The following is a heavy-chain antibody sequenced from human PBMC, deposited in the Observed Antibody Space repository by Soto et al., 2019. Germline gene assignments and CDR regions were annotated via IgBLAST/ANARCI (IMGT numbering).Heavy chain of an antibody. CDR1: GGSISSSSYY. CDR2: IYYSGST. Sequence: ASETLSLTCTVSGGSISSSSYYWGWIRQPPGKGLEWIGSIYYSGSTYYNPSLKSRVTISVDTSKNQFSLKLSSVTAADTAVYYCARSHPLRHYGGNSVNWFDPWGQGTLVTVSS. D-gene: IGHD4-17*01. CDR3: ARSHPLRHYGGNSVNWFDP. J-gene: IGHJ5*02. V-gene: IGHV4-39*01.